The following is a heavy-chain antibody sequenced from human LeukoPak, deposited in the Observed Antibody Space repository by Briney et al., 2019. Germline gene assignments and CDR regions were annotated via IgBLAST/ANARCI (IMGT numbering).Heavy chain of an antibody. Sequence: GGSLRLSCAASGFTFSSYAMHWVRQAPGKGLEWVAVISYDGSNKYYADSVKGRFTISRDNSKNTLYLQMNSLRAEDTAVYYCARDFAAAAEGDCWGQGTLVTVSS. CDR2: ISYDGSNK. CDR1: GFTFSSYA. D-gene: IGHD6-13*01. V-gene: IGHV3-30-3*01. J-gene: IGHJ4*02. CDR3: ARDFAAAAEGDC.